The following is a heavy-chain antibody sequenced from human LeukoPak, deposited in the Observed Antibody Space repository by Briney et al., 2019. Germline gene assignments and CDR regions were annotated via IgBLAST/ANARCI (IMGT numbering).Heavy chain of an antibody. CDR2: IKEDGSDK. J-gene: IGHJ4*02. Sequence: PGGSLRLSCAASGFMFNTYWMAWVRQAPGKGLEWVANIKEDGSDKNYVDSVKSRFTISRDNADNSLYLHMNSLRAEDTAVYYCARDAAYGYDRFDYWGQGTQVTVSS. D-gene: IGHD5-18*01. V-gene: IGHV3-7*01. CDR1: GFMFNTYW. CDR3: ARDAAYGYDRFDY.